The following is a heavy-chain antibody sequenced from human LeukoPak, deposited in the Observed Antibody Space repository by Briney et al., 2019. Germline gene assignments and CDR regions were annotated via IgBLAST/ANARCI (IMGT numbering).Heavy chain of an antibody. D-gene: IGHD3-9*01. Sequence: GGSLILSCAASGFTFSSYDMHWVRQAPGKGLEWVAVLWYDGSDSYYADSVKGRFTISRDNSKNTLYLQMNSLRAEDTAVYYCARKAIDAFDIWGQGTMVTVSS. CDR3: ARKAIDAFDI. V-gene: IGHV3-33*01. J-gene: IGHJ3*02. CDR2: LWYDGSDS. CDR1: GFTFSSYD.